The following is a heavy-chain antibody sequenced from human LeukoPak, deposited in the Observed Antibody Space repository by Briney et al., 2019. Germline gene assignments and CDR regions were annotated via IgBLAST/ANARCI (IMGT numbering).Heavy chain of an antibody. CDR1: GFTLRSYD. CDR2: TSGSGVNS. D-gene: IGHD5-12*01. V-gene: IGHV3-23*01. CDR3: AKEYSGYDFDY. J-gene: IGHJ4*02. Sequence: GGSLRLSCAASGFTLRSYDMSWVRQAPGKGLEWVAATSGSGVNSYYADSVRGRFTISRDNSQNTLYLQLDSLRAEDTALYYCAKEYSGYDFDYWGQGTLVTVSS.